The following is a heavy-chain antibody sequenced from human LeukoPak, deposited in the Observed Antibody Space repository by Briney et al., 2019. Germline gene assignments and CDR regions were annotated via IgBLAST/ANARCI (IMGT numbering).Heavy chain of an antibody. CDR1: GYTFTGYY. V-gene: IGHV1-2*02. D-gene: IGHD3-22*01. CDR3: ARDYYDSSKLDY. CDR2: INPNSGGT. J-gene: IGHJ4*02. Sequence: ASVKVSCKASGYTFTGYYMHWVRQAPGQGLEWMGWINPNSGGTNYAQKFQGRVTMTRDTSISTAYMELSRLRSDDTAVYYCARDYYDSSKLDYWGQGTLVTVSS.